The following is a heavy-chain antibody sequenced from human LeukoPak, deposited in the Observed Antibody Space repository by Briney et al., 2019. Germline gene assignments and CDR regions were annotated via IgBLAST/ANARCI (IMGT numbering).Heavy chain of an antibody. V-gene: IGHV3-23*01. Sequence: GGPLRLSCAASGFNYSSYAMNWLRPTPRKGLEGISVISGRGGSTYYAASVKGRFTISRDKSKTTLYLQMNSLRAEDTAVYYCAKSSIAVPGTTLDYWGQGTLVTVSS. CDR1: GFNYSSYA. CDR3: AKSSIAVPGTTLDY. CDR2: ISGRGGST. D-gene: IGHD6-19*01. J-gene: IGHJ4*02.